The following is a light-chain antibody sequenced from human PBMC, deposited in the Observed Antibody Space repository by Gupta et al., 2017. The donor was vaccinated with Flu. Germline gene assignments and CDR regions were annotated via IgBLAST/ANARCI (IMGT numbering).Light chain of an antibody. CDR2: TAS. Sequence: DIQMTQSPASLSASVGDRVTITCQTSQNIRTFLNWYQQKPGKAPNLLIYTASSLHSGVPSRFSGTGSGTEFTLTINTLQPEDFVMYYCQQTDTTPETFGQGTKVEIK. V-gene: IGKV1-39*01. CDR1: QNIRTF. CDR3: QQTDTTPET. J-gene: IGKJ1*01.